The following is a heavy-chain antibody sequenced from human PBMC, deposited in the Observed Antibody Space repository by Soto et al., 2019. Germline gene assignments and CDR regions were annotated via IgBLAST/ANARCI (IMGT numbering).Heavy chain of an antibody. D-gene: IGHD3-22*01. J-gene: IGHJ4*02. V-gene: IGHV1-69*13. CDR1: GGTFSSYA. CDR3: ARDGFEYYYDSSGYHGPFDY. CDR2: IIPIFGTA. Sequence: SVKVSCKASGGTFSSYAISWVRQAPGQGLEWMGGIIPIFGTANYAQKFQGRVTITADESTSTAYMELSSLRSEDTAVYYCARDGFEYYYDSSGYHGPFDYWGQGTLVTVSS.